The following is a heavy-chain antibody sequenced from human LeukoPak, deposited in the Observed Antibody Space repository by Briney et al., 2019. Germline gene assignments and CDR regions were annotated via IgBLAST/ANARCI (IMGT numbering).Heavy chain of an antibody. CDR2: IYYSGST. V-gene: IGHV4-59*11. CDR3: ARGLDYYGSGSYYNDY. J-gene: IGHJ4*02. D-gene: IGHD3-10*01. CDR1: GGSISSHY. Sequence: SPSETLSLTCTVSGGSISSHYWGWIRQPPGKGLEWIGYIYYSGSTNYNPSLKSRVTISVDTSKNQFSLKLSSVTAADTAVYYCARGLDYYGSGSYYNDYWGQGTLVTVSS.